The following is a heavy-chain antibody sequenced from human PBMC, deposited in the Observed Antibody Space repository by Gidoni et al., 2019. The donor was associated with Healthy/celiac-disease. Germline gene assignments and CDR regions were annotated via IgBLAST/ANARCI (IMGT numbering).Heavy chain of an antibody. J-gene: IGHJ6*02. CDR2: ISSSSSTI. CDR1: GFTFSIYS. CDR3: ARVSRVTMDV. Sequence: EVQLVESGGGLVQPGGSLRLACAASGFTFSIYSMNWVRQAPGKGLEWVSYISSSSSTIYYADSVKGRFTISRDNAKNSLYLQMNSLRAEDTAVYYCARVSRVTMDVWGQGTTVTVSS. D-gene: IGHD5-18*01. V-gene: IGHV3-48*01.